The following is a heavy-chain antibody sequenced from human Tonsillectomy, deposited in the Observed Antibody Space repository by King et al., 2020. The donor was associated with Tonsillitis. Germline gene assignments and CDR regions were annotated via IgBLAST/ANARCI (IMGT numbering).Heavy chain of an antibody. Sequence: QLQESGPGLVKPSETLSLTCTVSGGSISGSSYYWGWIRQPPGKGLEWIGSIYYSGSTYANPSLKSRVTISVDTSKNQFSLKLTSVTAADTAVYYCARPCWYGERYFDYWGQGTLVTVSS. J-gene: IGHJ4*02. V-gene: IGHV4-39*07. CDR1: GGSISGSSYY. CDR3: ARPCWYGERYFDY. D-gene: IGHD3-10*01. CDR2: IYYSGST.